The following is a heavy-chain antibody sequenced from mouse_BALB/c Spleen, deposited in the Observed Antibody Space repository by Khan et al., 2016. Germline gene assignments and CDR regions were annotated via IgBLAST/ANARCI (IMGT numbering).Heavy chain of an antibody. CDR1: GYSISSGYS. V-gene: IGHV3-1*02. J-gene: IGHJ4*01. CDR3: ARDDYDEVYYAMDC. CDR2: IRYSGST. Sequence: EVQLQESGPDLVKPSQSLSLTCTVTGYSISSGYSWHWIRQFPGNKLEWMGCIRYSGSTNYNPSLKSRISITRDTSKNQFFLQLNSVTSEDTATYYCARDDYDEVYYAMDCWGQGTSVTVSS. D-gene: IGHD2-4*01.